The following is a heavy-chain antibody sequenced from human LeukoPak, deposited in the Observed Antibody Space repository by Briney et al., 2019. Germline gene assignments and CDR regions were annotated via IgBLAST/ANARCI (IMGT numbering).Heavy chain of an antibody. Sequence: ASVKVSCKASGYTFTSYDINWVRQATGQGLEWMGWMNPNSGNTGYAQKFQGRVTMTRDMSTSTVYMELSSLRSEDTAVYYCARELVDYYDSSGYSEDYWGQGTLVTVSS. V-gene: IGHV1-8*01. CDR3: ARELVDYYDSSGYSEDY. CDR1: GYTFTSYD. CDR2: MNPNSGNT. D-gene: IGHD3-22*01. J-gene: IGHJ4*02.